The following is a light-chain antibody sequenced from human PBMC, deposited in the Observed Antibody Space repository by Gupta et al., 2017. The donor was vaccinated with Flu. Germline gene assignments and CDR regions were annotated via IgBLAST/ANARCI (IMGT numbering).Light chain of an antibody. Sequence: QSALTQPPSASGSPGQSVTIPCTGPSSDLGAYNSVSWYQQHPGKAPKLMIYEVSQRPSGVPDRFSGSKSGNTASLTVSGLQAEDEADYYCSSYAGSNNFVFGGGTKLTVL. J-gene: IGLJ2*01. V-gene: IGLV2-8*01. CDR3: SSYAGSNNFV. CDR2: EVS. CDR1: SSDLGAYNS.